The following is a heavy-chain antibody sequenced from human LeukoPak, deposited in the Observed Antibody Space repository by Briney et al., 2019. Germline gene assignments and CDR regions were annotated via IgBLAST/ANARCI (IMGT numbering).Heavy chain of an antibody. CDR2: INPNSGGT. CDR1: GYTFTGYY. Sequence: ASVKVSCKASGYTFTGYYMHWVRQAPGQGLEWMGWINPNSGGTNYAQKFQGRVTMTRDTSISTAYMELSRLRSDDTAVYYCASGPRGWYCSSTSCYEDYYFDYWGQGTLVTVSS. V-gene: IGHV1-2*02. J-gene: IGHJ4*02. CDR3: ASGPRGWYCSSTSCYEDYYFDY. D-gene: IGHD2-2*01.